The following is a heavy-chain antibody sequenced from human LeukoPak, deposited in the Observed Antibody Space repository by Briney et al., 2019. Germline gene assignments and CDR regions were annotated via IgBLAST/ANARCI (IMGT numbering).Heavy chain of an antibody. CDR2: INPSGGST. CDR1: GYTFTSYY. D-gene: IGHD3-16*01. J-gene: IGHJ4*02. CDR3: ARDGGSAAHDY. Sequence: ASVKVSCKASGYTFTSYYMHWVRQAPGQGLEWMGIINPSGGSTSYAQKFQGRVTMTRDMSTSTVYMELSSLRSEDTAVYYCARDGGSAAHDYWGQGTLVTVSS. V-gene: IGHV1-46*01.